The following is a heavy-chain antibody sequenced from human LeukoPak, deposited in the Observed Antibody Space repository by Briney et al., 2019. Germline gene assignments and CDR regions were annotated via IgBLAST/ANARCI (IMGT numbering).Heavy chain of an antibody. J-gene: IGHJ6*03. D-gene: IGHD6-19*01. V-gene: IGHV1-46*01. CDR2: INPRGGST. CDR1: GYTFTGYY. Sequence: ASVKVSCKASGYTFTGYYMHWVRQAPGQGLEWMGIINPRGGSTSYTQKLQGRVTMTTDTSTSTAYMELRSLRSDDTAVYYCARDGTSSGWYHYYYYYYMDVWGKGTTVTISS. CDR3: ARDGTSSGWYHYYYYYYMDV.